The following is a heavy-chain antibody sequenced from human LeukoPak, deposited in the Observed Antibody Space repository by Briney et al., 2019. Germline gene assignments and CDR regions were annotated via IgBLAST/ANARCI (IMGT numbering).Heavy chain of an antibody. CDR1: GFTVSSNY. J-gene: IGHJ6*02. CDR2: IYSGGST. D-gene: IGHD6-19*01. V-gene: IGHV3-66*01. Sequence: GGSLRLSCAASGFTVSSNYMSWVRQAPGKGLEGVSVIYSGGSTYYADSVKGRFTISRDNSKNTLYLQMNSLRAEDTAVYYCASTVAASTSHYYYGMDVWGQGTTVTVSS. CDR3: ASTVAASTSHYYYGMDV.